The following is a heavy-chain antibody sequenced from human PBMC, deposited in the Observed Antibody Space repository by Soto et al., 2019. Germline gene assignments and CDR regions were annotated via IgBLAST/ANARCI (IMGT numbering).Heavy chain of an antibody. J-gene: IGHJ4*02. Sequence: LETLSLTCSVSGGSIVNYYWNWIRQPPGKGLEWIGNIYYTGSTSYNPSLKSRVTISVDTSKNQVSLKLISVTAADTAVYYCASSEFHWGQGTLVTVSS. CDR2: IYYTGST. CDR3: ASSEFH. V-gene: IGHV4-59*08. D-gene: IGHD2-21*01. CDR1: GGSIVNYY.